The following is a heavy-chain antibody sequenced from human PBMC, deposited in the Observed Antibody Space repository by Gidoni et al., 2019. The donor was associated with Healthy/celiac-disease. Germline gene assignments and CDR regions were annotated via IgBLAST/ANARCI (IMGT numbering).Heavy chain of an antibody. CDR1: GYSDPSHSAA. CDR2: TYYRSKWYN. V-gene: IGHV6-1*01. D-gene: IGHD5-12*01. CDR3: ARDRGYSGYDWGGNWFDP. J-gene: IGHJ5*02. Sequence: QVQLPQSGPGLVMPSQTRPLTCAISGYSDPSHSAAWNWIRQSPSRGREWLGRTYYRSKWYNDYAVSVKSRITINPDTSKNQFSLQLNSVTPEDTAVYYCARDRGYSGYDWGGNWFDPWGQGTLVTVSS.